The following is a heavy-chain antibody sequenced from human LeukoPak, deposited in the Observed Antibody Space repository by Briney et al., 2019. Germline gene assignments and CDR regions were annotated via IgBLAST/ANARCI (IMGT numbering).Heavy chain of an antibody. CDR2: ISGSGGST. J-gene: IGHJ4*02. V-gene: IGHV3-23*01. CDR1: GFTFSSYA. CDR3: AKDRTTLRYFDWCFDY. Sequence: GGFLRLSCAASGFTFSSYAMSWVRQAPGKGLEWVSAISGSGGSTYYADSVKGRFTISRDNSKNTLYLQMNSLRAEDTAVYYCAKDRTTLRYFDWCFDYWGQGTLVTVSS. D-gene: IGHD3-9*01.